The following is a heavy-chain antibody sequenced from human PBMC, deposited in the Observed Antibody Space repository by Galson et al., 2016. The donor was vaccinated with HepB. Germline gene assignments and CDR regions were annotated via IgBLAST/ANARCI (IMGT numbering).Heavy chain of an antibody. J-gene: IGHJ6*02. D-gene: IGHD1-7*01. CDR2: IYYTGST. V-gene: IGHV4-39*01. CDR1: GGSITSSSYH. CDR3: ARHNWNYVHRTKHYYFYGMEA. Sequence: SETLSLTCTVSGGSITSSSYHWGWIRQPPGKGLEWIGNIYYTGSTYFNPSLKSRVTISVDTSNNQFSLTLSSVTAADTAVYYCARHNWNYVHRTKHYYFYGMEAWGQGTTVTVSS.